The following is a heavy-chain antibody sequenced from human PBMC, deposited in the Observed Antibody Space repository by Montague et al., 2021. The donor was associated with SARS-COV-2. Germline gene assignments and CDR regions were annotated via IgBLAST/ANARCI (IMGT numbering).Heavy chain of an antibody. D-gene: IGHD4-17*01. CDR1: GFTVSSNY. Sequence: SLRLSCAASGFTVSSNYMSWVRQAPGKGLEWVSVIYTDGSTYYGDSVKGRFTISRDNSKNTLYLQMNSLRSEDTAVYYCARDGQDYGDFLCYWGQGALVTVS. CDR2: IYTDGST. CDR3: ARDGQDYGDFLCY. V-gene: IGHV3-53*01. J-gene: IGHJ4*02.